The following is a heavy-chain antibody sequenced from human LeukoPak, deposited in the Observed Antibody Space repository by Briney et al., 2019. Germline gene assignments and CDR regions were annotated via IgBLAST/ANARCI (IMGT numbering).Heavy chain of an antibody. Sequence: SETLSLTCAVYGASFNNYYWSWIRQPPGKGLEWIGEISHGGSTNYNLSLKSRVTISADTSNNQFSLKLSSVTAADTAVYYCARVQAAGDGYYFDFWGQGTLVTVSS. CDR2: ISHGGST. V-gene: IGHV4-34*01. J-gene: IGHJ4*02. CDR1: GASFNNYY. CDR3: ARVQAAGDGYYFDF. D-gene: IGHD7-27*01.